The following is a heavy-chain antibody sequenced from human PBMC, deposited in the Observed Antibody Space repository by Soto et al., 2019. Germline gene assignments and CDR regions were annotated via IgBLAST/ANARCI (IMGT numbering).Heavy chain of an antibody. J-gene: IGHJ4*02. CDR3: TGAKSSSLPNFDY. CDR2: ISDDGSQE. Sequence: QVKLVESGGGVVHPGRSLRLSCAASGFTFGDYTMHWVRQAPGKGLEWVALISDDGSQEYYADPVKGRFTISRDSSKNPLYLQITSLRNEYTVVYHCTGAKSSSLPNFDYGSQGILF. D-gene: IGHD6-13*01. CDR1: GFTFGDYT. V-gene: IGHV3-30*04.